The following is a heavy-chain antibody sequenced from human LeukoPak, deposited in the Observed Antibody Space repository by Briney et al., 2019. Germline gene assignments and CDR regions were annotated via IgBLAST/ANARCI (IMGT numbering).Heavy chain of an antibody. Sequence: GGSLRLSCAASGFTFSRYSMNWVRQAPGKGLEWVSSISSSSSYIYYADSVKGRFTISRDNAKNSLYLQMNSLRAEDTAVYYCARALGYRSSTSCYDFDYWGQGTLVTVSS. CDR2: ISSSSSYI. D-gene: IGHD2-2*01. V-gene: IGHV3-21*01. J-gene: IGHJ4*02. CDR3: ARALGYRSSTSCYDFDY. CDR1: GFTFSRYS.